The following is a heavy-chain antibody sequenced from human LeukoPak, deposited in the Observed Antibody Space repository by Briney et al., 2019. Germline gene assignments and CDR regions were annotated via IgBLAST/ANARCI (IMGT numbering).Heavy chain of an antibody. Sequence: SETLYLTCTVSGGSISSGSYYWSWIRQPAGKGLEWIGRIYTSGSTNYNPSLKSRVTISVDTSKNQFSLKLSSVTAADTAVYYCARDDPTAEGWFDPWGQGTLVTVSS. V-gene: IGHV4-61*02. J-gene: IGHJ5*02. CDR1: GGSISSGSYY. CDR3: ARDDPTAEGWFDP. CDR2: IYTSGST.